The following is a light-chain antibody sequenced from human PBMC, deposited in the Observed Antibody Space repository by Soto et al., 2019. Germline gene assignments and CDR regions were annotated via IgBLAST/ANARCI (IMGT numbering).Light chain of an antibody. CDR3: CSYAGSGTDVV. Sequence: QSALTQPASVSGSPGQSITISCTGTSSDVGSYNLVSWYQQHPGKAPKLMIYEGSKRPSGVSNRFSGSKSGNTASLTISGLQAEHEADYYCCSYAGSGTDVVFGGGTKLTVL. CDR1: SSDVGSYNL. V-gene: IGLV2-23*01. J-gene: IGLJ2*01. CDR2: EGS.